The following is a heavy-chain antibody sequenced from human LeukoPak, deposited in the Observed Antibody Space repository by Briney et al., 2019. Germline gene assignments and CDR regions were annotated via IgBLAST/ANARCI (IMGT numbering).Heavy chain of an antibody. V-gene: IGHV3-23*01. CDR3: AKDPFNGMDV. CDR1: GFIFSSHA. J-gene: IGHJ6*02. Sequence: GGSLRLSCAASGFIFSSHAMSWVRQAPGKGLEWVSGMSGSGGSTYYADSVKGRFTISRDNSENTLYLQMTSLRAEDTAAYYCAKDPFNGMDVWGQGTTVTVSS. CDR2: MSGSGGST.